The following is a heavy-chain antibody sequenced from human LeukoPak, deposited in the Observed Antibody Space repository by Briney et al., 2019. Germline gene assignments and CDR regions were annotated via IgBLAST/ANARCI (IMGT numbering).Heavy chain of an antibody. J-gene: IGHJ4*02. D-gene: IGHD3-16*01. V-gene: IGHV4-59*01. CDR1: DDSISDYY. Sequence: SETLSLTCTVSDDSISDYYRGWIRQPPGKGLEWIGYFHISGTSTYNPSLKSRVTISADTSKNQFSLKLNSLTTADTAVYYCTRGAGWLIDYWGQGILVTVSS. CDR2: FHISGTS. CDR3: TRGAGWLIDY.